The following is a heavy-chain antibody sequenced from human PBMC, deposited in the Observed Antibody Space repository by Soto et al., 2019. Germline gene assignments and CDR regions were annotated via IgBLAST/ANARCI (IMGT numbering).Heavy chain of an antibody. CDR1: GFTFSHYG. J-gene: IGHJ4*02. CDR2: ISYDRSNK. V-gene: IGHV3-30*03. Sequence: QVQLVESGGGVVQPGRSLRLSCAASGFTFSHYGIHWVRQAPGKGLEWLAVISYDRSNKHYADSVKGRFTVSRDNSKNTLYLQMNSLRAEDTAVYFCARYSGKYQGPIDYWGQGTLVTVSS. CDR3: ARYSGKYQGPIDY. D-gene: IGHD1-26*01.